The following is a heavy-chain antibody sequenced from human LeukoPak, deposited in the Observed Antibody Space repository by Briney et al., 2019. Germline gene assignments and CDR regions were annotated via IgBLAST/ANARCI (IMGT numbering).Heavy chain of an antibody. CDR3: ARGPLRVRREDIVVVPAAISLNVPPDY. D-gene: IGHD2-2*02. CDR2: ISYDGSNK. V-gene: IGHV3-30-3*01. CDR1: GFTFSSYA. J-gene: IGHJ4*02. Sequence: GRSLRLSCAASGFTFSSYAMHWVRQAPGKGLEWVADISYDGSNKYYADSVKGRFTISRDNSKNTLYLQMNSLRAEDTAVYYCARGPLRVRREDIVVVPAAISLNVPPDYWGQGTLVTVSS.